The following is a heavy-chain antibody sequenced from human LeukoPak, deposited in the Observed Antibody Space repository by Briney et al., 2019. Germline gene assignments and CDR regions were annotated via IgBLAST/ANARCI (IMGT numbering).Heavy chain of an antibody. J-gene: IGHJ4*02. Sequence: GGSLRLSCATSGLTFSNFWMYWVRQAPGKGLEWVASIKPDGSEDFYADSVKGRFNISRDNAKNSLFLQMTNLKAEDTAVYYCAVDRRFKIFDYWGQGTLVTVSS. V-gene: IGHV3-7*01. CDR3: AVDRRFKIFDY. D-gene: IGHD5-24*01. CDR2: IKPDGSED. CDR1: GLTFSNFW.